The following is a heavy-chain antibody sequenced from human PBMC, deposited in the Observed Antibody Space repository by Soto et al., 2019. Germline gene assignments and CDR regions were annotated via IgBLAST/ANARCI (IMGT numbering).Heavy chain of an antibody. CDR2: TYYRSKWYN. CDR3: ARGVWKGAGDIRGLDY. D-gene: IGHD5-12*01. Sequence: SQTLSLTCAISGDSVSSNSAAWNWIRQSPSRGLEWLGRTYYRSKWYNDYAVSVKSRITINPDTSKNQFSLQLNSVTPEDAEVYNCARGVWKGAGDIRGLDYWGQGTLVTVSS. CDR1: GDSVSSNSAA. J-gene: IGHJ4*02. V-gene: IGHV6-1*01.